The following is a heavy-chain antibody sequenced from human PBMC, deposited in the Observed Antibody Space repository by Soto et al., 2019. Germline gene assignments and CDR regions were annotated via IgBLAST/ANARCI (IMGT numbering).Heavy chain of an antibody. CDR1: GFTFSSYD. Sequence: EVQLAESGGGMVQPVGSLRLSCVASGFTFSSYDMHWVRQAPGKGLEYVSSISSNGGTTYYGNSVKGRFTISRDNSKNTLYLQMGSLRAEDIAVYYCVRRVSGNYDYWGQGTLVTVSS. CDR3: VRRVSGNYDY. J-gene: IGHJ4*02. V-gene: IGHV3-64*01. CDR2: ISSNGGTT. D-gene: IGHD1-7*01.